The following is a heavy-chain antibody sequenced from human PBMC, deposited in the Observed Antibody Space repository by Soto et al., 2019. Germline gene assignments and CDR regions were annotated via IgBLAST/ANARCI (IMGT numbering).Heavy chain of an antibody. D-gene: IGHD3-10*01. CDR3: ARGVITMVRGVIRGMDV. V-gene: IGHV4-30-2*01. CDR2: MYHSGST. J-gene: IGHJ6*02. Sequence: ASETLSLTCAVSGGSISSGGYSWSWIRQPPGKGLEWIGYMYHSGSTYYNPSLKSRVTISVDTSKNQFSLKLSSVTAADTAVYYCARGVITMVRGVIRGMDVWGQGTTVTVSS. CDR1: GGSISSGGYS.